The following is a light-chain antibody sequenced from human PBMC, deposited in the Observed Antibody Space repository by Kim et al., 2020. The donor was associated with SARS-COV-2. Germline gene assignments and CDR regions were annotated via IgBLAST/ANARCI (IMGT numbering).Light chain of an antibody. CDR3: SSFTRSSPPWV. Sequence: QSALTQPASVSGSPGQSITISCTGTSSDIGAYNYVSWYQQHPGKAPKLMISDVSRRPSGVSNRFSGSKSGNTASLTVSGLQAEDEADYYCSSFTRSSPPWVFGGGTQLTVL. CDR2: DVS. J-gene: IGLJ3*02. V-gene: IGLV2-14*03. CDR1: SSDIGAYNY.